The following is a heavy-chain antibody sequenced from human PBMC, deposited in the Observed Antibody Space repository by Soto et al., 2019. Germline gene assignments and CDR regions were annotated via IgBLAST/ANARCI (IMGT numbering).Heavy chain of an antibody. Sequence: QVQLVQSGAEVKKPGASVKVSCKASGYTFTSYGISWVRQAPGQGLEWMGWISAYNGNTNYAQKLQGRGTMTTDTSTSTAYMELRSLRSDDTAVYYCARVYDYSNQYYYYYYMDVWGKGTTVTVSS. V-gene: IGHV1-18*01. CDR1: GYTFTSYG. CDR2: ISAYNGNT. J-gene: IGHJ6*03. D-gene: IGHD4-4*01. CDR3: ARVYDYSNQYYYYYYMDV.